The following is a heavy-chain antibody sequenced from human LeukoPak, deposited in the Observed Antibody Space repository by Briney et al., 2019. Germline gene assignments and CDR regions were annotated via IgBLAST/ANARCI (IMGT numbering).Heavy chain of an antibody. Sequence: GESLKISCEGSGYSFSSYWIGWVRQMPGKGLEWMGTIYPGDYETRYSPSFQGLVTISVDKSISTAYLQWSSLKASDTAMYYCAIPPGYCGNDCSFDHWGQGTLVTVSS. CDR2: IYPGDYET. CDR1: GYSFSSYW. D-gene: IGHD2-21*02. J-gene: IGHJ4*02. V-gene: IGHV5-51*01. CDR3: AIPPGYCGNDCSFDH.